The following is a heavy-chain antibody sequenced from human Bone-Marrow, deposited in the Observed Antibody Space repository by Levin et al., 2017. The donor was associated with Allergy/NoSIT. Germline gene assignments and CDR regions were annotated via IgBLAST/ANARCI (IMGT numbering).Heavy chain of an antibody. V-gene: IGHV4-39*01. CDR1: GGSIYSADYY. CDR2: IYYSGRT. J-gene: IGHJ5*02. D-gene: IGHD3-9*01. CDR3: GRHRVIGKSDWMLHWSDP. Sequence: SETLSLTCTVSGGSIYSADYYWGWIRQPPGRGLEWIGSIYYSGRTYYSPSLKSRVTISVDTSNNQFSLNLSSVTADDTAVYYCGRHRVIGKSDWMLHWSDPWGPGTLVTVSS.